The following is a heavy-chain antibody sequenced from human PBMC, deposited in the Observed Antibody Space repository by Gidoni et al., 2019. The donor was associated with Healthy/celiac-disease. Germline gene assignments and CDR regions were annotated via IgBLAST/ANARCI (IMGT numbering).Heavy chain of an antibody. CDR2: ISWNSVSI. V-gene: IGHV3-9*01. CDR3: AKGSYSSSSSWFDP. D-gene: IGHD6-6*01. Sequence: LEWVSGISWNSVSIGYADSVKGRFTISRDNAKNSLYLQMNSLRAEDTALYYCAKGSYSSSSSWFDPWGQGTLVTVSS. J-gene: IGHJ5*02.